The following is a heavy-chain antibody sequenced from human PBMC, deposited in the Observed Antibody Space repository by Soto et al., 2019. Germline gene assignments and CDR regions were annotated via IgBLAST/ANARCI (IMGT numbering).Heavy chain of an antibody. CDR1: GYKFTGHY. D-gene: IGHD3-10*01. V-gene: IGHV1-2*02. J-gene: IGHJ4*02. Sequence: QAQLMQSGAEVKKPGASLKVSCKASGYKFTGHYIHWVRQAPGQGLEWMGWINPNGDDTNYARKFRARVTMTRDTSISTAYMELTGLRSDDTATYYCVRDSDRWTYGLGSWLEWGQGTPVTVSS. CDR3: VRDSDRWTYGLGSWLE. CDR2: INPNGDDT.